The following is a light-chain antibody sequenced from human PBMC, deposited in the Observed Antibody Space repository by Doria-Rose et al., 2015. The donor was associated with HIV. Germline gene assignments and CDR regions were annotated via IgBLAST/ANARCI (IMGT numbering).Light chain of an antibody. CDR1: QDISDY. CDR3: QQYENVPIT. Sequence: QSPSSLSASVGDRVTITCQASQDISDYLNWYQHKPGKAPKLLICDASNLETGVPSRFSGSGSGTNFTLTISSLQPEDIATFYCQQYENVPITFGQGTRLEIK. V-gene: IGKV1-33*01. J-gene: IGKJ5*01. CDR2: DAS.